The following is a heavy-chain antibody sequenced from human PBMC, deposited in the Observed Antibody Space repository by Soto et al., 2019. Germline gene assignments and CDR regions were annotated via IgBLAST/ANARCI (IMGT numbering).Heavy chain of an antibody. J-gene: IGHJ4*02. CDR2: IWYNGSNK. D-gene: IGHD3-10*01. Sequence: GGSLTLSCAVSGFSSDDYAMHCVRQGPGKGLEWVAVIWYNGSNKYYADSVKGRFTISRDNSKNTLYLQMNSLRAEDTAVYYCARDALAVVRGVTKFDYWGQGTLVTVSS. CDR3: ARDALAVVRGVTKFDY. V-gene: IGHV3-33*01. CDR1: GFSSDDYA.